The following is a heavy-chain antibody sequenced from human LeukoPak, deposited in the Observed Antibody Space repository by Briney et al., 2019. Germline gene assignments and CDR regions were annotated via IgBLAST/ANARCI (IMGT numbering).Heavy chain of an antibody. J-gene: IGHJ5*02. CDR1: GGSISSSSYY. Sequence: PSETLSLTCTVSGGSISSSSYYWGWIRQPPGKGLEWIGSIYYSGSTYYNPSLKSRVTISVDTSKNQFSLKLSSVTAADTAVYYCARARHYYGSGSYYLNWFDPWGQGTLVTVSS. CDR3: ARARHYYGSGSYYLNWFDP. D-gene: IGHD3-10*01. CDR2: IYYSGST. V-gene: IGHV4-39*07.